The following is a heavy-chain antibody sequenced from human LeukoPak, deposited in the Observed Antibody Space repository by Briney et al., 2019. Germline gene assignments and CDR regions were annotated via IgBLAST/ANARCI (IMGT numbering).Heavy chain of an antibody. CDR3: AKVSSSWGDAFDI. Sequence: GGSLRLSCAASGFTFSSYAMSWVRQAPGKGLEWVSGISWSSGSIGYADSVKGRFTISRDNAKNSLYLQMNSLRVEDTALYYCAKVSSSWGDAFDIWGQGTMVIVSS. J-gene: IGHJ3*02. CDR2: ISWSSGSI. V-gene: IGHV3-9*01. D-gene: IGHD6-13*01. CDR1: GFTFSSYA.